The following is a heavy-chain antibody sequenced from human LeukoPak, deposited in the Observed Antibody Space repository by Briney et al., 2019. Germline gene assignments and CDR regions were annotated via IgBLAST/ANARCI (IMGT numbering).Heavy chain of an antibody. D-gene: IGHD6-6*01. J-gene: IGHJ6*03. Sequence: GGSLRLSCAASGFTFSSYWMHWVRQAPGKGLVWVSRINSDGSSTSYADSVKGRFTISRDNAKNTLYLQMNSLRAEDTAVYYCAKVGSSKLVYYYYYMDVWGKGTTVTVSS. V-gene: IGHV3-74*01. CDR1: GFTFSSYW. CDR2: INSDGSST. CDR3: AKVGSSKLVYYYYYMDV.